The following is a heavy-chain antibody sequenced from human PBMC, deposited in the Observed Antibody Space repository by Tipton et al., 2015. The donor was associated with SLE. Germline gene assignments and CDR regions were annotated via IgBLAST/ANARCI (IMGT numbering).Heavy chain of an antibody. Sequence: TLSLTCTVSGGSITRRGFYWGWFRQPPGKGLEWIGSIDYSGRTYYTPSLKSQLTISVDTSKSQFSLILNSLTAADTAVYYCARGPFQRWPPGAYWGQGTLVTVSS. CDR3: ARGPFQRWPPGAY. CDR2: IDYSGRT. D-gene: IGHD6-19*01. J-gene: IGHJ4*02. CDR1: GGSITRRGFY. V-gene: IGHV4-39*07.